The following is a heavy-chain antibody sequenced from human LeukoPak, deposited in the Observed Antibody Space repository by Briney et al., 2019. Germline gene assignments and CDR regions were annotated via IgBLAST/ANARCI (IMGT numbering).Heavy chain of an antibody. Sequence: PGGSLRLSRAASGFTFSSYGMHWVRQAPGKGLEWVAVISYDGSNKYYADSVKGRFTISRDNSKNTLYLQTNSLRAEDTAVYYCAKKRALGEVEYSSSYFDYWGQGTLVTVSS. D-gene: IGHD6-6*01. J-gene: IGHJ4*02. CDR2: ISYDGSNK. CDR1: GFTFSSYG. V-gene: IGHV3-30*18. CDR3: AKKRALGEVEYSSSYFDY.